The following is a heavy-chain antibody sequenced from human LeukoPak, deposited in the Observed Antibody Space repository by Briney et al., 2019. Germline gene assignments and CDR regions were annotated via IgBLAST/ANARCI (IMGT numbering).Heavy chain of an antibody. D-gene: IGHD3-10*01. CDR2: ISYDGSNK. CDR1: GFTFSSYA. J-gene: IGHJ4*02. CDR3: ARFGDYYGSGSLRTGYFDY. V-gene: IGHV3-30-3*01. Sequence: GGPLRLSCAASGFTFSSYAMHWVRQAPGKGLEWVAVISYDGSNKYYADSVKGRFTISRDNSKNTLYLQMNSLRAEDTAVYYCARFGDYYGSGSLRTGYFDYWGQGTLVTVSS.